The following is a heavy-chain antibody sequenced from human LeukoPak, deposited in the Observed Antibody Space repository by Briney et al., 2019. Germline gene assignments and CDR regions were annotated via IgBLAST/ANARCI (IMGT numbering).Heavy chain of an antibody. CDR3: ARVAAAVPDQ. Sequence: GGSLRLSCAASGFTFTTYWMSWVRQSPGKGLEWVANIKQDGSGKYYMDSVKGRFTISRDNAENSLFLQMSSLRVEDTGIYYCARVAAAVPDQWGQGTLVTVSS. CDR1: GFTFTTYW. CDR2: IKQDGSGK. V-gene: IGHV3-7*04. D-gene: IGHD6-13*01. J-gene: IGHJ5*02.